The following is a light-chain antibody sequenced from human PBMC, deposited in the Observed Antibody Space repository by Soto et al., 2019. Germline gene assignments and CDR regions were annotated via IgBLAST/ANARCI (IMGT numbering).Light chain of an antibody. Sequence: QSVLTQPPSASGTPGQRVTISCSGSSSNIGNNHVYWYQQLAGTAPKLLMSETNRRPSGVPNRFTASKYGSSASLAISGLRSEDEAAYYCAAWDGGLSRPLFGGGTQLTVL. CDR3: AAWDGGLSRPL. J-gene: IGLJ3*02. V-gene: IGLV1-47*01. CDR2: ETN. CDR1: SSNIGNNH.